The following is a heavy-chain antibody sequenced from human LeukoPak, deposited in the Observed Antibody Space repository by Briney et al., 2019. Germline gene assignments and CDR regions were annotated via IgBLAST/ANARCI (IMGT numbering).Heavy chain of an antibody. D-gene: IGHD1-26*01. CDR2: ISYDGSNK. Sequence: PGRSLRLSCAASGFTFSSYGMHWVRQAPGKGLEWVAVISYDGSNKYYADSVKGRFTISRDNSKNTLYLQMNSLRAEDTAVYYCAKVGIVGATAFDYWGQGTLVTVSS. CDR3: AKVGIVGATAFDY. V-gene: IGHV3-30*18. J-gene: IGHJ4*02. CDR1: GFTFSSYG.